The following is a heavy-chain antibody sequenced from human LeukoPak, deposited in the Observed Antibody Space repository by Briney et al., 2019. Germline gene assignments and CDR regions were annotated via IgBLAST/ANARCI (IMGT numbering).Heavy chain of an antibody. Sequence: GGSLRLSCAAAGFTFSSYAMSWVRQAPGKGLEWVSAISGGGGSTYYADSVKGRFTISRDNSKNTLYLQMNSLRAEDTVVYYCAKDRDCDFWSGYYYWGQGTLVTVSS. CDR1: GFTFSSYA. V-gene: IGHV3-23*01. D-gene: IGHD3-3*01. CDR3: AKDRDCDFWSGYYY. J-gene: IGHJ4*02. CDR2: ISGGGGST.